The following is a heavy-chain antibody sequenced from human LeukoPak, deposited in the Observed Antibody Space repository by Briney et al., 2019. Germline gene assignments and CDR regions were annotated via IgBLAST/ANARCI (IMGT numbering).Heavy chain of an antibody. CDR3: ARDGGTTLLRAFDI. D-gene: IGHD1-7*01. J-gene: IGHJ3*02. CDR2: IKQDGSEK. V-gene: IGHV3-7*01. CDR1: GITFSSYW. Sequence: PGGSLRLSCAASGITFSSYWMSWVRQAPGKGLEWVANIKQDGSEKYYVDSVKGRFTISRDNAKNSLYLQMNSLRAEDTAVYYCARDGGTTLLRAFDIWGQGTMVTVSS.